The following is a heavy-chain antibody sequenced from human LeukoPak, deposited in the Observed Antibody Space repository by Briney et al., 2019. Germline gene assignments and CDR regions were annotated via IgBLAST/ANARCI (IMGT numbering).Heavy chain of an antibody. CDR3: AREVPAYYGSGTSHIVGTYFDS. D-gene: IGHD3-10*01. CDR1: GGSVSHYY. Sequence: SETLSLTCTVSGGSVSHYYWSWIRQSPDKGLEWIGYIYYSGITNYNPSLKSRVTISVDTSKNEFSLKLSSVTAADTAVYYCAREVPAYYGSGTSHIVGTYFDSWGQGTLVNVSS. V-gene: IGHV4-59*02. J-gene: IGHJ4*02. CDR2: IYYSGIT.